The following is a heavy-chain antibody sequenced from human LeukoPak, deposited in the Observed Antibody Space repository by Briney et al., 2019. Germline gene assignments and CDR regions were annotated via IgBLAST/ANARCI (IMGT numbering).Heavy chain of an antibody. CDR2: ISYNGIV. CDR3: ARAVGGSKAFDV. V-gene: IGHV4-28*05. D-gene: IGHD1-26*01. CDR1: GYSISNSNW. J-gene: IGHJ3*01. Sequence: SETLSLTCAVSGYSISNSNWWGWIRQPPGKGLEWIGYISYNGIVYSNPSLESRVTVSRDTSKNQVSLKLSSVTAVDTAVYYCARAVGGSKAFDVWGQGTMVTVSS.